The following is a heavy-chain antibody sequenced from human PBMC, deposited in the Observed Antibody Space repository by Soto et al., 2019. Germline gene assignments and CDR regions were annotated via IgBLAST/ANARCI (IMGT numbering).Heavy chain of an antibody. CDR3: ARVIGTYDILTGYYSGGAFDY. CDR2: IYYSGST. D-gene: IGHD3-9*01. J-gene: IGHJ4*02. V-gene: IGHV4-31*03. CDR1: GGSISSGGYY. Sequence: QVQLQESGPGLVKPSQTLSLTCTVSGGSISSGGYYWSWIRQHPGKGLEWIGYIYYSGSTYYNPSLKSRVTISVDTSKNQFSLKLSSVTAADTAVYYCARVIGTYDILTGYYSGGAFDYWGQGTLVTVSS.